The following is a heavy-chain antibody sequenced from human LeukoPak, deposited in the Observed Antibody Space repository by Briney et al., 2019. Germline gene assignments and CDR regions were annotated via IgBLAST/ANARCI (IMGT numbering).Heavy chain of an antibody. CDR3: AREEQLALTLYY. V-gene: IGHV1-2*02. Sequence: RASVKVSCKASGYTFAGYYMHWVRQAPGQGLEWMGWINPNSGGTNYAQKFQGRVTMTRDTSIYTVYMELSRLRSDDTAMYYCAREEQLALTLYYWGQGTLVTVSS. D-gene: IGHD6-13*01. CDR1: GYTFAGYY. CDR2: INPNSGGT. J-gene: IGHJ4*02.